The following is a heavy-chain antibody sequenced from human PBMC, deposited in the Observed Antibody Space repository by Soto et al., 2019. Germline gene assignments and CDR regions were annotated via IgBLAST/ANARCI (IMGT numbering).Heavy chain of an antibody. CDR1: GGSISSYY. CDR3: ARVSRGPLASCGGDCPWGGMDV. D-gene: IGHD2-21*02. V-gene: IGHV4-4*07. Sequence: SETLSLTCTVSGGSISSYYWSWIRQPAGKGLEWIGRIYTSGSTNYNPSLKSRVTMSVDTSKNQFSLKLSSVTAADTAVYYCARVSRGPLASCGGDCPWGGMDVWGQGTTVTVSS. J-gene: IGHJ6*02. CDR2: IYTSGST.